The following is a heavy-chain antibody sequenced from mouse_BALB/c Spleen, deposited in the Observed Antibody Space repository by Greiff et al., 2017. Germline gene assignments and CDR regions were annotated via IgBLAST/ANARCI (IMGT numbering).Heavy chain of an antibody. CDR2: ISSGGST. CDR1: GFTFSSYA. J-gene: IGHJ1*01. Sequence: EVKVVESGGGLVQPGGSRKLSCAASGFTFSSYAMSWVRQTPEKRLEWVASISSGGSTYYPDSVKGRFTISRDKARNILYLQMSSLRSEDTAMYYCARGVLPYWYFDVWGAGTTVTVSS. D-gene: IGHD2-14*01. V-gene: IGHV5-6-5*01. CDR3: ARGVLPYWYFDV.